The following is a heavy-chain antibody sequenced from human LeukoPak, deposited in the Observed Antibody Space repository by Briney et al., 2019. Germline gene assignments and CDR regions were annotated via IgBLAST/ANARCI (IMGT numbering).Heavy chain of an antibody. D-gene: IGHD3-22*01. V-gene: IGHV1-2*02. CDR2: INPTSGGT. CDR1: GYTFTDYY. CDR3: ARAGVWDYSDTSGYHNGAFDI. J-gene: IGHJ3*02. Sequence: GASVKVSCKASGYTFTDYYMHWVRQAPGQGLEWMGWINPTSGGTNFAQKFQGRVTMTSDTSISTAYMELSRLRSRCRALYYCARAGVWDYSDTSGYHNGAFDIWGQGTMVTVSS.